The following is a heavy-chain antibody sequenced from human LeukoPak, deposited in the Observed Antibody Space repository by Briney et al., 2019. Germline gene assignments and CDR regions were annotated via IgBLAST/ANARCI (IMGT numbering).Heavy chain of an antibody. D-gene: IGHD6-13*01. V-gene: IGHV3-48*03. CDR3: ARGDSSSYAFDI. Sequence: GGSLRLSCAASGFTFSSYEMNWVRQAPGKGLEGFSYISSSGSTIYYTDSVKGRFTSSRDNAQKSLYLQMNSLRAEDTAVYYRARGDSSSYAFDIWGQGTMVTVSS. CDR2: ISSSGSTI. J-gene: IGHJ3*02. CDR1: GFTFSSYE.